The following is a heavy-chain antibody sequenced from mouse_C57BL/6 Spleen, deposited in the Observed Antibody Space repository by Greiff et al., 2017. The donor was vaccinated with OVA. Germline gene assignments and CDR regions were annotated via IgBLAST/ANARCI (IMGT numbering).Heavy chain of an antibody. CDR1: GFSLSTFGIC. CDR2: IWWDDDK. CDR3: ARIGGHYGSSYEDY. Sequence: QVQLKESGPGILQPSQTLSLTCSFSGFSLSTFGICVCCILQPSGKFLEWLAHIWWDDDKYYNPALKSRLTISKDTSKNQVFLKIANVDTADTATYYCARIGGHYGSSYEDYWGQGTTLTVSS. D-gene: IGHD1-1*01. J-gene: IGHJ2*01. V-gene: IGHV8-8*01.